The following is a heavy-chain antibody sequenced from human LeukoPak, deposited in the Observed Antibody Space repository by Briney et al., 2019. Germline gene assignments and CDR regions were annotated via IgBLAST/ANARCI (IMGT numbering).Heavy chain of an antibody. V-gene: IGHV3-23*01. CDR2: IGGSDGFT. CDR1: GFSVTNNY. J-gene: IGHJ4*02. Sequence: PGGSLRLSCAVSGFSVTNNYMSWVRQAPGKGLECVSAIGGSDGFTYYADSVQGRFTISRDNSKNTLYLQMNSLRAEDTALYYCAKALNWHFFDYWGQGTLVTVSS. D-gene: IGHD3/OR15-3a*01. CDR3: AKALNWHFFDY.